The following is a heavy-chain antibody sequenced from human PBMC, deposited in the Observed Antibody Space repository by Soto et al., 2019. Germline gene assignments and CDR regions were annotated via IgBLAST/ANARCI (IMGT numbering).Heavy chain of an antibody. CDR1: GISFSDYG. Sequence: PXRSLRLSCLASGISFSDYGMTWVRQAPGRGLEWVANINQEGSDKNYVDSVKGRFTISRDNAQNSLYLQMNSLRAEDTAVYYSARDLLIRDHCGQRTLVTVSS. V-gene: IGHV3-7*03. J-gene: IGHJ4*02. CDR3: ARDLLIRDH. CDR2: INQEGSDK. D-gene: IGHD3-10*01.